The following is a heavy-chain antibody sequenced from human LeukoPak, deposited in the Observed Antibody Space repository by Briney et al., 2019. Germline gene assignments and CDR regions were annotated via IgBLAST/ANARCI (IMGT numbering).Heavy chain of an antibody. D-gene: IGHD6-13*01. CDR1: GFTFSNYA. CDR2: ISASGGSR. V-gene: IGHV3-23*01. J-gene: IGHJ4*02. CDR3: AKEMESSTWYIDY. Sequence: PGKSLRLSCAASGFTFSNYAMNWVRQAPGKGLEWVSAISASGGSRFYTDSVKGWFTISRDNSKNTLFLLMNSLRVEDTAVYYCAKEMESSTWYIDYWGQGTLVSVSS.